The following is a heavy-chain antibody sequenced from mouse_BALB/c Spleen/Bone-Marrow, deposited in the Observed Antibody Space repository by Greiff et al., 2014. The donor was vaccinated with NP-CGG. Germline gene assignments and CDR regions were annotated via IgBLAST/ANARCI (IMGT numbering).Heavy chain of an antibody. CDR2: IYPYSGGT. D-gene: IGHD5-2*01. CDR1: EYTFTDYN. CDR3: ARSGIPYAMDY. Sequence: VQLQQSGPELVKPGASVKISCKASEYTFTDYNMHWVKQSHGKSLEWIGYIYPYSGGTGYNQKFKSKATLTVDDSSITAYMELSSLTTEDSAVYYCARSGIPYAMDYWGQGTSVTVSS. J-gene: IGHJ4*01. V-gene: IGHV1S29*02.